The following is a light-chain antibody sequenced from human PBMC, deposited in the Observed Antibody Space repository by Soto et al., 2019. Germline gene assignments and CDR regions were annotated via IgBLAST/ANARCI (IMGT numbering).Light chain of an antibody. Sequence: DIQMTQSPSTLSASVGDRVTITCRASQSISGWLAWYQQKPGKAPKVLIYDASTLESGVPSRFSGGGSGTEFTLTITSLHPDDFATYYCQEYTTYSRTFGQGTKVEVK. CDR2: DAS. J-gene: IGKJ1*01. CDR1: QSISGW. CDR3: QEYTTYSRT. V-gene: IGKV1-5*01.